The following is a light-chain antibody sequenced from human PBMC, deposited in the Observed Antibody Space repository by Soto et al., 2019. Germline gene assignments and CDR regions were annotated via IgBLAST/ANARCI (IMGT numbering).Light chain of an antibody. V-gene: IGKV3-20*01. Sequence: EIVFTQSPCTLSLSPLERSTLSCRASQSISSSYLAWYQQKPGQAPRLLVYGASSRATGIADRFSGSGSGTDFTLTISRLEPEDFAVYYCQQYGSSRTFGQGTKVDIK. CDR2: GAS. CDR3: QQYGSSRT. CDR1: QSISSSY. J-gene: IGKJ1*01.